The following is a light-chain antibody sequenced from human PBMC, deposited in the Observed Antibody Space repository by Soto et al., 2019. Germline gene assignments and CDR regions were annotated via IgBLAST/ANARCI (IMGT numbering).Light chain of an antibody. CDR3: QQSYSTPYT. CDR1: KSISSY. J-gene: IGKJ2*01. CDR2: AAS. Sequence: DIQMTQSPSSLSASVGDRVTITCRASKSISSYLNWYQQKLGKAPKLLIYAASTLQSGVPSRFSGSGSGTDFTLTISSLQPEDFATYYCQQSYSTPYTFGQGTKLEIK. V-gene: IGKV1-39*01.